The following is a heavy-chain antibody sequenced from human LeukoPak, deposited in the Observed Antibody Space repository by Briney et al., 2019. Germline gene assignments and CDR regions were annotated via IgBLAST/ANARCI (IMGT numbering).Heavy chain of an antibody. V-gene: IGHV3-7*04. CDR1: GFTFSSYT. Sequence: PGGSLRLSCTASGFTFSSYTMTWVRQAPGKGLEWVANMKQDGSEKYYVDSVKGRFTISRDNAKNSLYLQMNSLRAEDTAVYYCARANSSSWYESDYFDYWGQGTLVTVSS. CDR3: ARANSSSWYESDYFDY. J-gene: IGHJ4*02. CDR2: MKQDGSEK. D-gene: IGHD6-13*01.